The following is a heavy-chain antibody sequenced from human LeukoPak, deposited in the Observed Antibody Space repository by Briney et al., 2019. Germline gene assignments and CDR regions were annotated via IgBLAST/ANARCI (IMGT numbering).Heavy chain of an antibody. CDR3: ARIPKVDSSMSRYFDY. D-gene: IGHD5-18*01. J-gene: IGHJ4*02. CDR2: IWPSDSDI. Sequence: GGSLRLSCMGSGYSFTSYWIGWVRQMPGKGLELMGIIWPSDSDIRYSPSFQGQVTISADKSINTAYLQWSSLKASDTAMYYCARIPKVDSSMSRYFDYWGQGILVTVST. V-gene: IGHV5-51*01. CDR1: GYSFTSYW.